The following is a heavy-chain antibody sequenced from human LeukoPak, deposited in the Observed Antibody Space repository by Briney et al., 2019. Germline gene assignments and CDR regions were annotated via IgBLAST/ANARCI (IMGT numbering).Heavy chain of an antibody. V-gene: IGHV3-21*01. Sequence: GGSLRLSCAASGFTFSSYGMNWVRQAPGKGLEWVSSINSSSTYIYYADSVKGRFTISRDNAKNSLYLQMNSLRAEDTAVYYCARAPGYRSFLDYWGQGTLVIVSS. CDR2: INSSSTYI. D-gene: IGHD6-13*01. CDR1: GFTFSSYG. J-gene: IGHJ4*02. CDR3: ARAPGYRSFLDY.